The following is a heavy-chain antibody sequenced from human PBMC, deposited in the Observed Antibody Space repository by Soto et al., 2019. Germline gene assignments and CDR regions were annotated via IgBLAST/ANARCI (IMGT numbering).Heavy chain of an antibody. V-gene: IGHV3-23*01. CDR3: AREPPTCGSDCYFLDY. J-gene: IGHJ4*02. Sequence: GGSLRLSCVASGFTFSNYAMSWVRQAPGKGLEWVSGISGSGGTTYYADSVKGRFTISRDNSKNTLFLQMNSLRAGDTAVYYCAREPPTCGSDCYFLDYWGQGTLVTVSS. CDR1: GFTFSNYA. CDR2: ISGSGGTT. D-gene: IGHD2-21*02.